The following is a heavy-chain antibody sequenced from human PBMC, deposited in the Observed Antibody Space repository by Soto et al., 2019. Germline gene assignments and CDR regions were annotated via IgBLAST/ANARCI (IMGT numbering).Heavy chain of an antibody. J-gene: IGHJ4*02. CDR3: ARDLGDSSSYFDRYYFDY. CDR1: GYTFTSYG. D-gene: IGHD6-6*01. V-gene: IGHV1-18*01. Sequence: QVQLVQSGAEVKKPGASVKVSCKASGYTFTSYGIRWVRQAPGQGLEWMGWISAYNGNTNYAQKLQGRVTMTTDTSTSTAYMELRSLRSDDTAVYYCARDLGDSSSYFDRYYFDYWGQGTLVTVSS. CDR2: ISAYNGNT.